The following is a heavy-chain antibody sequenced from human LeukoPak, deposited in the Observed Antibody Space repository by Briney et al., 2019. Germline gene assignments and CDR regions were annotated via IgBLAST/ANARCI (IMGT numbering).Heavy chain of an antibody. CDR3: PRGPYYFGSGRPRAFYFDF. Sequence: GASVKVSCKASGYTFTNYGVSWVRQAPGQGLEWMGWISGYNGDTNYAQKFQGRVTMTTDTSTRTAYMEVRSLRSDDTAVYYCPRGPYYFGSGRPRAFYFDFWGQGTLVTVSS. V-gene: IGHV1-18*01. J-gene: IGHJ4*02. CDR2: ISGYNGDT. D-gene: IGHD3-10*01. CDR1: GYTFTNYG.